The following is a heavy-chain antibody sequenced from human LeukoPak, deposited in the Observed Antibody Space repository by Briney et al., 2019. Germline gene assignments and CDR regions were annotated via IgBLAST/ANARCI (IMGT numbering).Heavy chain of an antibody. CDR3: AKGGGYCSSTSCYPPMDV. D-gene: IGHD2-2*01. J-gene: IGHJ6*03. V-gene: IGHV3-30*02. CDR2: IRYDGSNK. CDR1: GFTFSSYG. Sequence: PGGSLRLSCAASGFTFSSYGMHWVRQAPGKGLEWVAFIRYDGSNKYYADSVKGRFTISRDNSKNTLYLQMNSLRAEDTAVYYCAKGGGYCSSTSCYPPMDVWGKGTTVTVSS.